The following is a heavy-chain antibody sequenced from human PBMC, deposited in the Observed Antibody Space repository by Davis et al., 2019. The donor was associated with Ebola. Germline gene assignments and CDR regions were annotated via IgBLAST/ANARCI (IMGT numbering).Heavy chain of an antibody. V-gene: IGHV4-61*01. CDR3: ARAADLEWLFPASFDY. CDR1: GDSVSSGSYY. CDR2: IYYSGST. Sequence: MPSETLSLTCTVSGDSVSSGSYYWSWIRQPPGKGLEWIGYIYYSGSTNYNPSLKSRVTISVDTSKNQFSLKLSSVTAADTAVYYCARAADLEWLFPASFDYWGQGTLVTVPS. J-gene: IGHJ4*02. D-gene: IGHD3-3*01.